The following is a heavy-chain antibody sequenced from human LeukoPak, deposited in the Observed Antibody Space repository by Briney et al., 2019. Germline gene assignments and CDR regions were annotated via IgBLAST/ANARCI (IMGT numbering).Heavy chain of an antibody. D-gene: IGHD5-12*01. J-gene: IGHJ4*02. CDR3: ARLTLSANDWCYDY. Sequence: GGSLRLSCAASGVTFSAYWMRWVRHAPGKGLEWVASIKEDGSEKYYVGSVKGRFTISRDNAKNSLYLQMNSLRAEDTAVYYCARLTLSANDWCYDYWGQGTLVTVSS. CDR1: GVTFSAYW. CDR2: IKEDGSEK. V-gene: IGHV3-7*01.